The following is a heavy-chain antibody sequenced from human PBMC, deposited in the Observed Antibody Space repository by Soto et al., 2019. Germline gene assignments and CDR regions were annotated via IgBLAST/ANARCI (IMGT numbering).Heavy chain of an antibody. CDR3: AKGGGSKDYYDTSGYYLYYYYAMDV. D-gene: IGHD3-22*01. CDR2: LSGSGVST. CDR1: GFTFSSYA. V-gene: IGHV3-23*01. Sequence: EVQLLESGGGLVQPGGSLRLSCAASGFTFSSYAMTWVRQAPGKGLEWVSALSGSGVSTYYADSVKGRFTISRDNSKNTLYLQMNRLRGEDTAVYYCAKGGGSKDYYDTSGYYLYYYYAMDVWGQGTTVTVSS. J-gene: IGHJ6*02.